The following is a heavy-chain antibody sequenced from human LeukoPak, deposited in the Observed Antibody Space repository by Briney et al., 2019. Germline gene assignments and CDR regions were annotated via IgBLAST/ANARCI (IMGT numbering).Heavy chain of an antibody. J-gene: IGHJ6*02. CDR3: ARVRIGQQLDKYYYYAMDV. D-gene: IGHD6-13*01. Sequence: ASVTVSFTASGYTFTDYYMHWVRQAPGQGLEWMGWINPNSGSTNYAQKFQGRVTTTTVTSISTAYMEVSRLRSDDTAVYYCARVRIGQQLDKYYYYAMDVWGQGTTVTVSS. CDR2: INPNSGST. V-gene: IGHV1-2*02. CDR1: GYTFTDYY.